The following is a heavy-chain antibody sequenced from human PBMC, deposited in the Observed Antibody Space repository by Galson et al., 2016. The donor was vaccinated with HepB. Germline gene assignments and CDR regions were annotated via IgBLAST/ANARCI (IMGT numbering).Heavy chain of an antibody. Sequence: SLRLSCAASGFTFSSYTMNWVRQAPGKGLEWVSSISSSSSYIYYAASVQGRFTISRDSAKNSLYLQMNSLRAEDTAVYYCARGLGHHDFWSGYYDYYYMDVWGKGTTVTVSS. CDR2: ISSSSSYI. CDR1: GFTFSSYT. CDR3: ARGLGHHDFWSGYYDYYYMDV. J-gene: IGHJ6*03. D-gene: IGHD3-3*01. V-gene: IGHV3-21*01.